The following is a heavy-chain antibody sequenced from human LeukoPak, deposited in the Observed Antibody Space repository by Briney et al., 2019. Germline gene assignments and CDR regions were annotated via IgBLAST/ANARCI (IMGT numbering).Heavy chain of an antibody. CDR3: ARDMGYYDSIWYYFDY. Sequence: GASVKVSCKASGYTFTSYGISWVRQAPGQGLEWMGRIIPILGIANYAQKFQGRVTITADKSTSTAYMELSSLRSEDTAVYYCARDMGYYDSIWYYFDYWGQGTLVTVSS. CDR1: GYTFTSYG. D-gene: IGHD3-22*01. CDR2: IIPILGIA. J-gene: IGHJ4*02. V-gene: IGHV1-69*04.